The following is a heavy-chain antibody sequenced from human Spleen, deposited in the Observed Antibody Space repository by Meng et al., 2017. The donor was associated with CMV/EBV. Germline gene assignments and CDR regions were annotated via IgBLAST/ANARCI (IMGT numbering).Heavy chain of an antibody. J-gene: IGHJ4*02. D-gene: IGHD1-26*01. V-gene: IGHV3-30-3*01. Sequence: GGSLRLSCAASGFTFSSYAIHWVRQAPGKGLEWVAVISYDGGNKYYADSVKGRFTISRDNSKNTLYLQMSSLRTEDTAVYFCATQGAYWGQGTLVTVSS. CDR2: ISYDGGNK. CDR1: GFTFSSYA. CDR3: ATQGAY.